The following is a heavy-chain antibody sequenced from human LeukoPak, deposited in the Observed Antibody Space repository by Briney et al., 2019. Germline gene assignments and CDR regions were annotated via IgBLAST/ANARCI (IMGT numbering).Heavy chain of an antibody. V-gene: IGHV3-48*01. Sequence: GGSLRLSCAGYGFTFSSYRMKWVRQAPGKGLEWLSYISSSSSTVYSADSVKGRFTISRDNAKNSLYLQMDSLRAEDTAVYYCASGVGYDSSGYYDYWGQGTLVTVSS. CDR3: ASGVGYDSSGYYDY. J-gene: IGHJ4*02. CDR1: GFTFSSYR. D-gene: IGHD3-22*01. CDR2: ISSSSSTV.